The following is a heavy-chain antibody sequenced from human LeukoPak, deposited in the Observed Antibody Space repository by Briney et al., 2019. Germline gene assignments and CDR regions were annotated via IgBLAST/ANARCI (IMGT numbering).Heavy chain of an antibody. Sequence: SQTLSLTCSVSGGSISSGDYYWSWLRQYPGMGLEWIGYIYYSGTTYYNPSLESRLTISFDMSKNHFSLMLSSVTAADTAVYYCARAPASGYYVLDYWGRGTLVTVSS. CDR1: GGSISSGDYY. J-gene: IGHJ4*02. CDR2: IYYSGTT. D-gene: IGHD3-22*01. V-gene: IGHV4-31*03. CDR3: ARAPASGYYVLDY.